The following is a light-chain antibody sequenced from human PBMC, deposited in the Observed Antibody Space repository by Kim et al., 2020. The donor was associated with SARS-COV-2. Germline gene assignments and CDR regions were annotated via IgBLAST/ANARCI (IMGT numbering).Light chain of an antibody. CDR2: GKN. V-gene: IGLV3-19*01. J-gene: IGLJ2*01. Sequence: LGQTVRITCQGDSLRSYYASWYQQKPGQAPVLVIYGKNNRPSGIPDRVSGSSSGNTASLTITGAQAEDEADYYCNSRDSSGNHLVFGGGTQLTVL. CDR1: SLRSYY. CDR3: NSRDSSGNHLV.